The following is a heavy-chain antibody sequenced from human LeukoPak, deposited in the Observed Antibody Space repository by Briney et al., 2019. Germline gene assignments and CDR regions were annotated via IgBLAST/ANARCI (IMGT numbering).Heavy chain of an antibody. D-gene: IGHD6-13*01. CDR3: ARVLSSSWYIGPVHFDC. J-gene: IGHJ4*02. Sequence: ASVKVSCKASGYTFTSYDINWVRQATGQGLEWMGWMNPNSSNTGYAQKFQGRVTMTRNTSISTAYMELSSLRSEDTAVYYCARVLSSSWYIGPVHFDCWGQGTLVTVSS. V-gene: IGHV1-8*01. CDR2: MNPNSSNT. CDR1: GYTFTSYD.